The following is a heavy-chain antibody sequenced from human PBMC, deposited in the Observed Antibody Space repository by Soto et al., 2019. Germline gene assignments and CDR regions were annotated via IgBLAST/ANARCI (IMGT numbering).Heavy chain of an antibody. D-gene: IGHD3-3*01. Sequence: QITLKESGPTLVKPTQTLTLTCTFSGFSLSNSGVGVGWIRQPPGKALEWLALIYLDGDKRYSPSLQSRLTITKYTSENQVVLAMTSMDPVDTATYYRAHSLKKPGTYYDFWSGHVVSYLDSWGQGTLVTVSS. CDR1: GFSLSNSGVG. V-gene: IGHV2-5*02. J-gene: IGHJ4*02. CDR3: AHSLKKPGTYYDFWSGHVVSYLDS. CDR2: IYLDGDK.